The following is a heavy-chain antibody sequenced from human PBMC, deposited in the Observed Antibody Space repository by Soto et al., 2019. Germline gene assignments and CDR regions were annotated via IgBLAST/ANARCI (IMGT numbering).Heavy chain of an antibody. D-gene: IGHD6-19*01. V-gene: IGHV1-69*02. CDR1: GGTFSSYS. J-gene: IGHJ4*02. CDR2: IIPILGIA. Sequence: QVQLVQSGAEVKKPGSSVKVSCKASGGTFSSYSISWVRQAPGQGLEWMGRIIPILGIANYAQKLQGRVTITADKSTSTAYMELSSLRSEDTAVYDCARGAAGIAVAGPSYYFDYWGQGTLVTVSS. CDR3: ARGAAGIAVAGPSYYFDY.